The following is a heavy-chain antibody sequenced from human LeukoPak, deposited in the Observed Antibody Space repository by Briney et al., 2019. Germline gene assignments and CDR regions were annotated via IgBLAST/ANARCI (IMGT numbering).Heavy chain of an antibody. Sequence: GGSLRLSCAASGFTFSSYGMHWVRQAPGKGLEWVTFIRYDGSNKYYADSVKGRFTISRDNSKNTLYLQMNSLRPEDTAVYYCAKRYSSSWYYFDYWGQGTLVTVSS. CDR1: GFTFSSYG. J-gene: IGHJ4*02. V-gene: IGHV3-30*02. D-gene: IGHD6-13*01. CDR2: IRYDGSNK. CDR3: AKRYSSSWYYFDY.